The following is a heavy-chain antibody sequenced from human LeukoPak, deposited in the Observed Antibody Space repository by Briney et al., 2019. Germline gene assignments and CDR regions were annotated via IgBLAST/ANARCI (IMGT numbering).Heavy chain of an antibody. Sequence: ASVNVSCKASGYSFTGYYIHWVRQPPGQGLEWMGWINPDSGGTYCAQKFQGRVTMTRDTSISTAYMELSRLRSDDTAVYYCARDPGSSYTSSWYDFYYMDVWGKGTTVTISS. CDR1: GYSFTGYY. CDR3: ARDPGSSYTSSWYDFYYMDV. D-gene: IGHD6-13*01. J-gene: IGHJ6*03. V-gene: IGHV1-2*02. CDR2: INPDSGGT.